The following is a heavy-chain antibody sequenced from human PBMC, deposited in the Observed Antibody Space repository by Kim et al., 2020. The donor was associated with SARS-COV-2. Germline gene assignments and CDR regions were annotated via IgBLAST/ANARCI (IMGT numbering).Heavy chain of an antibody. Sequence: TTSHPSLKSRVTMSVETSRNQCSLKLSSVTAADTAVYYCARLEEGYGMDVWGQGTTVTVSS. D-gene: IGHD1-1*01. CDR3: ARLEEGYGMDV. J-gene: IGHJ6*02. CDR2: T. V-gene: IGHV4-34*01.